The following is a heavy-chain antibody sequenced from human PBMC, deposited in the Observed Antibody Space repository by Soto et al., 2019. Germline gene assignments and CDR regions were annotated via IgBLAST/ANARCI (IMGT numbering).Heavy chain of an antibody. V-gene: IGHV4-39*01. CDR3: ARRGSASYSDY. J-gene: IGHJ4*02. D-gene: IGHD3-10*01. CDR2: IYYSGST. CDR1: GGSISSSSYY. Sequence: QLQLQESGPGLVKPSETLSLTCTVSGGSISSSSYYWGWISQPPGKGLEWIGRIYYSGSTYYNPSLRSRFTISVDTSKNQLSPKRSSVTAADPAVYYCARRGSASYSDYWGQGTLCTAS.